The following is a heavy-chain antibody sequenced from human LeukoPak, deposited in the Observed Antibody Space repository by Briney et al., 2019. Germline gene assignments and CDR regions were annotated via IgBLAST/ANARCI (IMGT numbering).Heavy chain of an antibody. CDR2: IISDGSGS. V-gene: IGHV3-74*01. J-gene: IGHJ4*02. CDR1: GFTFRDYW. D-gene: IGHD1-1*01. CDR3: ARGSRYLPDY. Sequence: GGSLRLSCVVSGFTFRDYWMHWVRHAPGKGLVWVSRIISDGSGSSYADSVKGRFISSRDNVKNTLYLQMNDLRVEDTAVYYCARGSRYLPDYWGQGTLVTVSS.